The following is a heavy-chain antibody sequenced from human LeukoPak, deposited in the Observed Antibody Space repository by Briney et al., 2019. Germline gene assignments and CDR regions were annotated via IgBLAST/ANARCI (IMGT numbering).Heavy chain of an antibody. Sequence: PGGSLRLSCAASAFTFSNYDMSWVRQAPGKGLERVSGISSSGGSTHYADSVKGRFTISRDNSTNPLYLQMNSLRAEDTAVYYCAKGFYRGVAEWGQGTLVTVSS. J-gene: IGHJ4*02. V-gene: IGHV3-23*01. CDR3: AKGFYRGVAE. D-gene: IGHD2-15*01. CDR1: AFTFSNYD. CDR2: ISSSGGST.